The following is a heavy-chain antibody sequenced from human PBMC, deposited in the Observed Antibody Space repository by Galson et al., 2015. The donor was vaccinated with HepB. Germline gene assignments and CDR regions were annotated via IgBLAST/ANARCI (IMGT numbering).Heavy chain of an antibody. CDR3: ARASTGDAFDI. D-gene: IGHD4-17*01. V-gene: IGHV1-69*02. Sequence: SVKVSCKASGGTFSSYTISWVRQAPGQGLEWMGRIIPILGIANYAQKFQGRVTVTADKSTSTAYMELSSLRSEDTAVYYCARASTGDAFDIWGQGTMVTVSS. CDR1: GGTFSSYT. J-gene: IGHJ3*02. CDR2: IIPILGIA.